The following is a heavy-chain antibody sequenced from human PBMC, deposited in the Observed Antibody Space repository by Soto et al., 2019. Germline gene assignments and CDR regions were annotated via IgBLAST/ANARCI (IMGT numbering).Heavy chain of an antibody. CDR3: ARDRRECISTSCSGNWFDP. D-gene: IGHD2-2*01. CDR1: GGSISSGDYY. V-gene: IGHV4-30-4*01. CDR2: IYYSGST. J-gene: IGHJ5*02. Sequence: QVQLQESGPGLVKPSQTLSLTCTVSGGSISSGDYYWSWIRQPPGKGLEWIGYIYYSGSTYYNPSPKSRVTISVATSKQQFSLKLSSVTPADTAVYYCARDRRECISTSCSGNWFDPWGQGTLVTVSS.